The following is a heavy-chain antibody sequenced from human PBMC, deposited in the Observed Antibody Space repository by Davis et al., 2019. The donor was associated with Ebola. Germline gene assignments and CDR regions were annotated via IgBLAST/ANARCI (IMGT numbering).Heavy chain of an antibody. Sequence: ASVKVSCKASGYTFTGYYMNWVRQAPGQGLEWIGWINPNSGGTNYAQKFQGRVTMTRDTSISTAYMELSRLRSDDTAMYYCARVVISDTVIAYYFDYWGQGTLVTVSS. D-gene: IGHD5-18*01. CDR2: INPNSGGT. CDR1: GYTFTGYY. V-gene: IGHV1-2*02. J-gene: IGHJ4*02. CDR3: ARVVISDTVIAYYFDY.